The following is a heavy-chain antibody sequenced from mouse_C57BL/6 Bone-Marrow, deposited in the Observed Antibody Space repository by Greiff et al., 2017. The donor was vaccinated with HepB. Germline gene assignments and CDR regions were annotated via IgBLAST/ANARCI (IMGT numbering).Heavy chain of an antibody. CDR2: IDPNSGGT. V-gene: IGHV1-72*01. J-gene: IGHJ1*03. CDR3: ARSLWSWYFDV. Sequence: VKLMESGAELVRPGASVTLSCKASGYTFTSYWMHWVKQRPGRGLEWIGRIDPNSGGTKYNEKFKSKATLTVDKPPSTAYMQLSSLTSEDSAVYYCARSLWSWYFDVWGTGTTVTVSS. CDR1: GYTFTSYW.